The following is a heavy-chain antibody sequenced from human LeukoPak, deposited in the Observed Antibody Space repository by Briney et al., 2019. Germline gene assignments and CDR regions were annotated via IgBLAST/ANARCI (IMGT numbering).Heavy chain of an antibody. J-gene: IGHJ4*02. Sequence: SETLSLTCTVSGGSISSYYWSWIRQPAGKGLEWIGRIYTSGSTNYNPSLKRRVTISIGTSKNQFSLKLSSVTAADTAVYYCGRGRGNYGTDYWGQGTLVTVSS. D-gene: IGHD3-10*01. CDR1: GGSISSYY. CDR3: GRGRGNYGTDY. CDR2: IYTSGST. V-gene: IGHV4-4*07.